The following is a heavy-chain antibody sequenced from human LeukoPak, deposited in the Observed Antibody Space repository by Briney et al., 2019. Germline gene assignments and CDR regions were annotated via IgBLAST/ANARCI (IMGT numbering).Heavy chain of an antibody. CDR1: GFTLSSNY. J-gene: IGHJ4*02. V-gene: IGHV3-53*01. D-gene: IGHD1-1*01. Sequence: GGSLRLSCAASGFTLSSNYMTWVRQAPGKGLEWVSLIYSAGSTYYADSVTGRFTISRDNSKNTLYLQMNSLRAEDMAVYYCARGIAAGTRSFDYWGQGTLVTVSS. CDR3: ARGIAAGTRSFDY. CDR2: IYSAGST.